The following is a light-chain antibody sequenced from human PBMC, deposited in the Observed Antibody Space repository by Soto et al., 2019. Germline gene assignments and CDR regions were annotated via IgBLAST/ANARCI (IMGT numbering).Light chain of an antibody. V-gene: IGLV2-8*01. CDR3: SSYAGSNNFV. J-gene: IGLJ1*01. CDR2: EVT. CDR1: SSDVGDYNY. Sequence: QSVLTQPPSASGSPGQSVTISCTGTSSDVGDYNYVSWYQQHPGKAPKLMIYEVTKRPSGVPDRFSGSKSGNTASLTVSGLQAEDEADYYCSSYAGSNNFVFGTGTRSPS.